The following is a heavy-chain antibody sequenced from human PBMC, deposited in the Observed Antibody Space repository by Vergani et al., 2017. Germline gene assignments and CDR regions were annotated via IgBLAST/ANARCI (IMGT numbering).Heavy chain of an antibody. Sequence: QVQLVQSGAEVKKPGSSVKVSCKASGGTFSSYAISWVRQAPGQGLEWMGGIIPIFGTANYEQKFQGRVTITADESTSTAYMELSSLRSEDTAWYYCARDLSGYCSSTSCYSFDYWGQGTLVTVSS. CDR2: IIPIFGTA. CDR1: GGTFSSYA. D-gene: IGHD2-2*01. V-gene: IGHV1-69*01. CDR3: ARDLSGYCSSTSCYSFDY. J-gene: IGHJ4*02.